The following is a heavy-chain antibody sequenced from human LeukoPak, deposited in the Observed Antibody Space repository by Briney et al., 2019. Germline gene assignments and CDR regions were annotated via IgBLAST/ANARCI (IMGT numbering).Heavy chain of an antibody. Sequence: GGSLRLSCAASGFTFSSYSMNWVRQAPGKGLEWVSSISSSSSYIYYADSVKGRFTISRDNAKNSLYLQMNSLRAEDTAVYYCARDLLQWELGTLDHWGQGTLVTVSS. CDR1: GFTFSSYS. V-gene: IGHV3-21*01. D-gene: IGHD1-26*01. CDR2: ISSSSSYI. CDR3: ARDLLQWELGTLDH. J-gene: IGHJ4*02.